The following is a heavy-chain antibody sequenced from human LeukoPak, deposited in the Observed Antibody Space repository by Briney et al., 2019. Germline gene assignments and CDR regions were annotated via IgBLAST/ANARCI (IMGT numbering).Heavy chain of an antibody. CDR1: GGSISSYY. CDR2: IYYSGST. CDR3: ARVAHYGSGIGRGNYYYYGMDV. J-gene: IGHJ6*02. V-gene: IGHV4-59*01. Sequence: SETLSLTCTVSGGSISSYYWSWIRQPPGKGLEWIGYIYYSGSTNYNPSLKSRVTISVDTSKNQFSLELSSVTAADTAVYYCARVAHYGSGIGRGNYYYYGMDVWGQGTTVTVSS. D-gene: IGHD3-10*01.